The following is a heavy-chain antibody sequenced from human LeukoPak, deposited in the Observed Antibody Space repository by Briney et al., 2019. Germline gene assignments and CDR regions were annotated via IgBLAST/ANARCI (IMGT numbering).Heavy chain of an antibody. CDR1: GFTVSSNY. J-gene: IGHJ6*03. V-gene: IGHV3-23*01. D-gene: IGHD1-26*01. Sequence: GGSLRLSCAASGFTVSSNYMSWVRQAPGKGLEWVSGIGDSGDNTYYPDSVKGRFTISRDSSKNTLYPQMNSLRAEDTAVYYCAKVLLGSGSYFPYYYYMDVWGKGTTVTVSS. CDR3: AKVLLGSGSYFPYYYYMDV. CDR2: IGDSGDNT.